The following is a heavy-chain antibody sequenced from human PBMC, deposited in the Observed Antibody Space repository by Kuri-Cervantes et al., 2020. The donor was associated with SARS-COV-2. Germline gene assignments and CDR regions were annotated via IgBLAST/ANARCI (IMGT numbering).Heavy chain of an antibody. CDR3: TSRGYSYGYDY. CDR1: EFTFSSYG. V-gene: IGHV3-30*02. D-gene: IGHD5-18*01. Sequence: GESLKISCAASEFTFSSYGMHWVRQAPGKGLEWVAFIRSDGSKKFYADSVKGRFTLSRDNSKNTLHLQMNSLKTEDTAVYYCTSRGYSYGYDYWGQGTLVTVSS. CDR2: IRSDGSKK. J-gene: IGHJ4*02.